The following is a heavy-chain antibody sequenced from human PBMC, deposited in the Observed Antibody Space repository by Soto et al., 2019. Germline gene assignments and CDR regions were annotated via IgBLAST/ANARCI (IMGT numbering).Heavy chain of an antibody. D-gene: IGHD4-4*01. V-gene: IGHV3-23*01. Sequence: GGSLRLSCAASGFPLSTYGMTWVRQAPGKGLEWVSAITGTGGNTYYVDSVKGRFTSSRDNSKTSLYLQMDSLRPEDTAIYYCAREGVTNYTDYYFDLWGHGALVTVSS. CDR1: GFPLSTYG. CDR3: AREGVTNYTDYYFDL. J-gene: IGHJ4*01. CDR2: ITGTGGNT.